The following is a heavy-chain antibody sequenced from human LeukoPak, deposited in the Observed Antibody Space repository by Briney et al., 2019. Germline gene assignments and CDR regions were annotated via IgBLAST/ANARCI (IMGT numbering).Heavy chain of an antibody. J-gene: IGHJ5*02. CDR3: ARGPPLFDP. Sequence: GGSLRLSCAASGFTFSSYSMNWVRQAPGKGLEWVSYISDSGSTIYYADSVRGRFTISRDSAQNPLYLQMNSLRAEDTAVYYCARGPPLFDPWGRGTLVTVSS. V-gene: IGHV3-48*01. CDR1: GFTFSSYS. CDR2: ISDSGSTI.